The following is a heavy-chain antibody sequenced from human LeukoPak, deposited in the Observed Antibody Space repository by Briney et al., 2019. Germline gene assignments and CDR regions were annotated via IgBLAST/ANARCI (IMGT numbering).Heavy chain of an antibody. V-gene: IGHV4-34*01. CDR2: INHSGST. Sequence: SGTLSLTCAVYGGSFSGYYWSWIRQPPGKGLEWIGEINHSGSTNYNPSLKSRVTISVDTSKNQLSLKLSSVTAADRAVYYCARGVCTSCYRRGSYWFDPWGQGTLVTVSS. CDR3: ARGVCTSCYRRGSYWFDP. CDR1: GGSFSGYY. D-gene: IGHD2-2*01. J-gene: IGHJ5*02.